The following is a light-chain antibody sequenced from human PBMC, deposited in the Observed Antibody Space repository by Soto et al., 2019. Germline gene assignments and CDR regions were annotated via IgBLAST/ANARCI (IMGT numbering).Light chain of an antibody. Sequence: QSVLTQSPSVSAAPGQTVTISCSGSSSNIGNNYVSWYQQLPGTAPKLLIYDNNKRPSGVSDRFSASKSGNTASLTISGLQAEDEADYYCCSHAGRGSVLFGGGTKVTVL. CDR1: SSNIGNNY. V-gene: IGLV1-51*01. CDR3: CSHAGRGSVL. J-gene: IGLJ2*01. CDR2: DNN.